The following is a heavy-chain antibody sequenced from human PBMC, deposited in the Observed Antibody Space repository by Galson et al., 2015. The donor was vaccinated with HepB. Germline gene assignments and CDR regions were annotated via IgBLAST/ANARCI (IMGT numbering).Heavy chain of an antibody. D-gene: IGHD5-12*01. J-gene: IGHJ3*02. CDR1: GFSLSSSGVG. CDR2: IYWDDDK. Sequence: PALVKPTQTLTLTCTFSGFSLSSSGVGVGWIRQPPGKALEWLALIYWDDDKHYSPSVKSRLTITKDTSKNHVVLTMTNMDPVDTATYYCAHKLRNSGNDHDAFDIWGQGTMVTVSS. V-gene: IGHV2-5*02. CDR3: AHKLRNSGNDHDAFDI.